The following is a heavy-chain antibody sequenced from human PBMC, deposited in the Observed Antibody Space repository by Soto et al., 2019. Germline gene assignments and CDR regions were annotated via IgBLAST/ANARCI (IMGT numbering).Heavy chain of an antibody. J-gene: IGHJ4*02. CDR1: GYSINSGYY. CDR2: IYHSGST. CDR3: ASCIAMIVVPSQLLFDY. Sequence: SDTLSLTCAVSGYSINSGYYWGGIRQPPGEGLEWIGSIYHSGSTYYNPSLKSRVTISVATSKNQFSLKLSSVTAADTAVYYCASCIAMIVVPSQLLFDYWGQGXLVTV. V-gene: IGHV4-38-2*01. D-gene: IGHD3-22*01.